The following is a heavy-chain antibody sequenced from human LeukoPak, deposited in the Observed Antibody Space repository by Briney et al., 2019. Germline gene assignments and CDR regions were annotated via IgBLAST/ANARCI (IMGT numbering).Heavy chain of an antibody. CDR3: ARIERNYYGSGTMDV. D-gene: IGHD3-10*01. CDR2: ISSSSSYI. CDR1: GFTFSSYS. J-gene: IGHJ6*04. Sequence: PGGSLRLSCAASGFTFSSYSMNWVRQAPGKGLEWVSSISSSSSYIYYADSVKGRFTISRDNAKNSLYLQMNSLRAEDTAVYYCARIERNYYGSGTMDVWGKGTTVTVSS. V-gene: IGHV3-21*01.